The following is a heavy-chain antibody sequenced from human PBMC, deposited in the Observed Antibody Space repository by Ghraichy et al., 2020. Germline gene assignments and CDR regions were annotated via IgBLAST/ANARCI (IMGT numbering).Heavy chain of an antibody. V-gene: IGHV3-48*02. CDR2: ITSSSRTI. J-gene: IGHJ6*02. D-gene: IGHD1-26*01. CDR1: GFTFSGYN. Sequence: GGSLRLSCVGSGFTFSGYNMNWVRQSPGKGLEWVSYITSSSRTIFYADSVKGRFTISRDNAQNSLYLQMNSLRDEDTAIYYCARASSVGRFYYYDGMDVWGQGTTVTVSS. CDR3: ARASSVGRFYYYDGMDV.